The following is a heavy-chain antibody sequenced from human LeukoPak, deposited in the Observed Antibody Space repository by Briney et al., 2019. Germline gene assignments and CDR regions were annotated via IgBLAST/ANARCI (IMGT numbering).Heavy chain of an antibody. J-gene: IGHJ4*02. Sequence: PGGSLRLSCTASGFTFSSYSINWVRQAPGEGLEWLSYISGSSTTIHYADPVKGRFTISRDNAKNSLYLQMNSLRAEDTAVYYCVKDMGLVLSTVVPFDNWGQGTLVTVSS. CDR2: ISGSSTTI. CDR1: GFTFSSYS. CDR3: VKDMGLVLSTVVPFDN. D-gene: IGHD4/OR15-4a*01. V-gene: IGHV3-48*01.